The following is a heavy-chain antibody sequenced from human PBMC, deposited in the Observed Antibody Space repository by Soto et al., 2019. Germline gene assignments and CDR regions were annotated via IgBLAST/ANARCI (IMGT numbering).Heavy chain of an antibody. CDR2: ISSSSSTI. CDR3: AREFEGYSFDY. V-gene: IGHV3-48*01. CDR1: GFTFSSYS. D-gene: IGHD2-15*01. Sequence: PGGSLRLSCAASGFTFSSYSMNWVRQAPGKGLEWVSYISSSSSTIYYADSVKGRFTISRDNAKNSLYLQMNSLRAEDTAVYYCAREFEGYSFDYWGQGTLVTVSS. J-gene: IGHJ4*02.